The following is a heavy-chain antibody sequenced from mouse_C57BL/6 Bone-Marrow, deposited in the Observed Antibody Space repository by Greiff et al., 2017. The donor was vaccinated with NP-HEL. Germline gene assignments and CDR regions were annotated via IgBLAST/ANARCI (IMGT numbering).Heavy chain of an antibody. CDR2: IYPSDSET. CDR3: ARTCGSYDYAMDY. Sequence: VQLQQPGAELVRPGSSVKLSCKASGYTFTSYWMDWVKQRPGQGLEWIGNIYPSDSETHYNQKFKDKATLTVDKSTSTAHMQLSSLTSEVSAVYYCARTCGSYDYAMDYWGQGTSVTVSS. CDR1: GYTFTSYW. D-gene: IGHD1-1*02. J-gene: IGHJ4*01. V-gene: IGHV1-61*01.